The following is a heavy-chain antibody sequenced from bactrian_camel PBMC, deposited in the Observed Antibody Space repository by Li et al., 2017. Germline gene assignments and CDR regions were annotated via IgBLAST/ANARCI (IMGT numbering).Heavy chain of an antibody. CDR1: GFTISSNC. Sequence: DVQLVESGGGSVQAGGSLRLSCTASGFTISSNCMGWFRQAPGKEREGVASMYSAAGITYYADSVKGRFTISQDAAKNTVYLQMNRVKPDDTAKYYCVADPGGTGARWSSPFNALADFGIWGRGTQVTVS. D-gene: IGHD5*01. J-gene: IGHJ6*01. CDR2: MYSAAGIT. V-gene: IGHV3S40*01. CDR3: VADPGGTGARWSSPFNALADFGI.